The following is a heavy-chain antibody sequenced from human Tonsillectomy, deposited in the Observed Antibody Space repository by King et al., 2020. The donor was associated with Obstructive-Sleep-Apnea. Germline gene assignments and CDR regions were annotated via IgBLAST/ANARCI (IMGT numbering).Heavy chain of an antibody. D-gene: IGHD5-12*01. CDR2: ISYGGSDK. Sequence: VQLVESGGGVVQPGRSLRLSCAASGFTFSNYAMHWVRQAPGKGLEWVALISYGGSDKYIADSVKGRFTISRDNSRNTLYLQMNSLRAEDTAVYYCARDHGYSSGYIDSYFDYWGQGTRVTVPA. J-gene: IGHJ4*02. CDR1: GFTFSNYA. CDR3: ARDHGYSSGYIDSYFDY. V-gene: IGHV3-30-3*01.